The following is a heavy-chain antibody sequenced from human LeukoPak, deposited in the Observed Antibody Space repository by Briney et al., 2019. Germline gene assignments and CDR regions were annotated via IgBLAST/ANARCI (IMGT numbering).Heavy chain of an antibody. CDR1: GGSFSGYY. J-gene: IGHJ4*02. V-gene: IGHV4-34*01. Sequence: SETLSLTCAVYGGSFSGYYWSWIRQPPGKGLEWIGEINHSGSTNYNPSLKSRVTISVDTSKNQFSLRLSSVTAADTAVYYCARGFYSSSWYFSPKFDYWGQGTLVTVSS. D-gene: IGHD6-13*01. CDR3: ARGFYSSSWYFSPKFDY. CDR2: INHSGST.